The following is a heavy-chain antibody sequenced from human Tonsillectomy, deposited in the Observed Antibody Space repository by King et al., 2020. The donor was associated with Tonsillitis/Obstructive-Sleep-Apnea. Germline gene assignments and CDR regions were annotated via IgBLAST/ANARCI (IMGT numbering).Heavy chain of an antibody. J-gene: IGHJ4*02. CDR2: IYSGGGI. CDR3: ATRPDGVYPVLDY. V-gene: IGHV3-66*01. D-gene: IGHD4-17*01. Sequence: VQLVESGGGLVQPGGSLRLSCAASGFTVSGKYMSWVRQPPGKGLEWVSLIYSGGGISYTDSVKDRLTISRAISKNTLYLQRNGLRAEDTAVYYCATRPDGVYPVLDYWGQGTLVTVSS. CDR1: GFTVSGKY.